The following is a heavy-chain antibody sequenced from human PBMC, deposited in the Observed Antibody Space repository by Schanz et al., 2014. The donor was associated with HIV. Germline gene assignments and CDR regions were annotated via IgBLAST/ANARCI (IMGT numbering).Heavy chain of an antibody. CDR2: IDPKIGGT. J-gene: IGHJ2*01. Sequence: QVQLVQSGAEMKKPGASVRVSCKASGYTFTASYIHWVRQAPGQGPEWMGWIDPKIGGTQLAQKFQGRVTMTRDTSLSVVYMELSMLRSDDTAVYYCARTSGWSNRAWWYFDLWGRGTLVTVSS. V-gene: IGHV1-2*02. D-gene: IGHD6-19*01. CDR1: GYTFTASY. CDR3: ARTSGWSNRAWWYFDL.